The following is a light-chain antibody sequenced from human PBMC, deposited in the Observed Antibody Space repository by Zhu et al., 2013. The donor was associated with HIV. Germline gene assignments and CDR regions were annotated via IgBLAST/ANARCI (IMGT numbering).Light chain of an antibody. CDR1: QSVANS. Sequence: EIVLTQSPVTLSLSPGERATLSCRASQSVANSLAWYQQKPGQAPRLVIYGASNRATGIPDRFSGXGSGTDFTLTINSLQPEDFATYYCQQSYSTPLTFGPGTKVDFK. V-gene: IGKV3-11*01. CDR2: GAS. J-gene: IGKJ3*01. CDR3: QQSYSTPLT.